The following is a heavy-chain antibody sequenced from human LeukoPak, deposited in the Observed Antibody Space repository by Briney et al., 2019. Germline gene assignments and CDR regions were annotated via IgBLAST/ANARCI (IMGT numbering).Heavy chain of an antibody. D-gene: IGHD2-2*01. Sequence: PSQTLSLTCTGSGGSISSGSYYWSWIRQPAGRGLEWIVRIDTSGSTNYNPSLKSRVTISVDTSKNQFSLKLSSVTAADTAVYYCAREGEYQLLWCFDYWGQGTLVTVSS. CDR1: GGSISSGSYY. CDR3: AREGEYQLLWCFDY. CDR2: IDTSGST. V-gene: IGHV4-61*02. J-gene: IGHJ4*02.